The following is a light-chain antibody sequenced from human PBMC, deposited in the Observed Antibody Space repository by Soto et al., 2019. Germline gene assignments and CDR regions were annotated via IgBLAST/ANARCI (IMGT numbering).Light chain of an antibody. Sequence: MTRSPDTLSVAHRATAPHSCRASQTIYSNVAWYQQRPGQPPRLLIYRASSRATGIPARFSGSGSGTEFTLTINSLQSEDFAVYYCQQYGSSPITFGQGTRLEIK. CDR3: QQYGSSPIT. CDR2: RAS. V-gene: IGKV3-15*01. CDR1: QTIYSN. J-gene: IGKJ5*01.